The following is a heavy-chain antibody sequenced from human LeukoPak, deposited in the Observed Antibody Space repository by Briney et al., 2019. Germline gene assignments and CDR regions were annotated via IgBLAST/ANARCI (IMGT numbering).Heavy chain of an antibody. J-gene: IGHJ4*02. CDR1: GFTFSSYA. CDR2: ISGSGGST. D-gene: IGHD4-17*01. CDR3: AKVPLFYGDTYYFDY. Sequence: GGSLRLSCAASGFTFSSYAMSWVRQAPGKGLEWVSAISGSGGSTYYADSVKGRFTISRDNSKNTLYLQMNSLRAEDTAVYYCAKVPLFYGDTYYFDYWGQGTLVTVSS. V-gene: IGHV3-23*01.